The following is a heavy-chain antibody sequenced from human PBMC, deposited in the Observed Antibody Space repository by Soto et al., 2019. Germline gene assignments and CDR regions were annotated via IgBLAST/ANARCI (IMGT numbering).Heavy chain of an antibody. D-gene: IGHD1-26*01. CDR2: ISANNGNT. CDR3: ARYRGSYALDY. J-gene: IGHJ4*02. Sequence: QVQLVQSGAEVKKPGASVKVSCKASGYTFTSYGISWVRQAPGHGLEWMGWISANNGNTNYAQKLQGRVTMTTDTATSTASMELRSLRSDDTAVYYCARYRGSYALDYWGQGTLVTFSS. CDR1: GYTFTSYG. V-gene: IGHV1-18*01.